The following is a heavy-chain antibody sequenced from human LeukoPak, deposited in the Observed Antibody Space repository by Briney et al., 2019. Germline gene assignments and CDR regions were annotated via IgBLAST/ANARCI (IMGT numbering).Heavy chain of an antibody. CDR2: INPNSGGT. D-gene: IGHD6-19*01. CDR3: ARDLGVAVAGKDYFDY. V-gene: IGHV1-2*02. J-gene: IGHJ4*02. Sequence: ASVSLSCKASGYTFTGYYMHWVRQAPGQGLEWMGWINPNSGGTNYAQKFQGRVTMTRDTSISTAYMELSRLRSDDTAVYYCARDLGVAVAGKDYFDYWGQGTLVTVSS. CDR1: GYTFTGYY.